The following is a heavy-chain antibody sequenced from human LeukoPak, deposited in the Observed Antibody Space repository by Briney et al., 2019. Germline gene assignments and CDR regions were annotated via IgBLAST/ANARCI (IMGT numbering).Heavy chain of an antibody. J-gene: IGHJ4*02. V-gene: IGHV3-7*01. D-gene: IGHD3-16*02. CDR2: IKQDGSEK. CDR3: ARDLPYDYVWGSYRFRLH. CDR1: GFTFSSYW. Sequence: GGSLRLSCAASGFTFSSYWMSWVRQAPGKGLEWVANIKQDGSEKYYVDSVKGRFTISRDDAKNSLYLQMNSLRAEDTAVYYCARDLPYDYVWGSYRFRLHWGQGTLVTVSS.